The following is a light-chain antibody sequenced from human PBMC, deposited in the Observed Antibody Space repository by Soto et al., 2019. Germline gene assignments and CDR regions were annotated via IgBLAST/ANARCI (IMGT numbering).Light chain of an antibody. CDR1: QSVLFSSKNKNY. CDR2: WAS. V-gene: IGKV4-1*01. J-gene: IGKJ1*01. CDR3: LQYYSSPRT. Sequence: DIVMTQSPDSLAVSLGERATINCKSSQSVLFSSKNKNYLAWYQQKAGQPPKLFISWASTRESGVPDRFSGSGSGTDFTLTISSLQAEDVAVYYCLQYYSSPRTFGQGTKVEIK.